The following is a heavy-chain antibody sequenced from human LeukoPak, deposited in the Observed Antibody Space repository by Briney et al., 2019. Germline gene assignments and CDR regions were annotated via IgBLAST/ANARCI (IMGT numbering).Heavy chain of an antibody. J-gene: IGHJ3*02. V-gene: IGHV3-30-3*01. CDR1: GFTFSSYA. D-gene: IGHD5-18*01. CDR2: ISYDGSNK. Sequence: PGGSLRLSCAASGFTFSSYAMHWVRQAPGKGLEWVAVISYDGSNKYYADSVKGRFTISRDNSKNTLYLQMNSLRAEDTAVYYCASHGSTAHGAFDIWGQGTMVTVSS. CDR3: ASHGSTAHGAFDI.